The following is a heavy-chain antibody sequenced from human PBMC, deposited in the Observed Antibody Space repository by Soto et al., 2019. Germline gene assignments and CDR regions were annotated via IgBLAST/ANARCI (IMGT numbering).Heavy chain of an antibody. J-gene: IGHJ1*01. CDR3: ARLLQYCGRTKCYQAS. Sequence: SKTLSLTCAVSGDSIISTNWWHWVRQSPDKGLEWIGEIHHGGNINYNPSLKSRVTISMDKSKNQFSLKLNSVTAADTAVYYCARLLQYCGRTKCYQASWGQGTLVLGSA. V-gene: IGHV4-4*02. CDR2: IHHGGNI. CDR1: GDSIISTNW. D-gene: IGHD2-21*01.